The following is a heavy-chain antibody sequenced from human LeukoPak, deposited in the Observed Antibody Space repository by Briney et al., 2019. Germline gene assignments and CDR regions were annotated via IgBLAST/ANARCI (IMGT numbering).Heavy chain of an antibody. CDR1: GFTFSSSW. V-gene: IGHV3-7*03. Sequence: GGSLRLSCVASGFTFSSSWMSWVRQAPGKGPEWVANINKDGSEKYYVDSVKGRFTISRDTAKNSLYLQMNNLRAEDTALYYCARNNDMDVWGQGTTVIVSS. J-gene: IGHJ6*02. CDR3: ARNNDMDV. D-gene: IGHD1/OR15-1a*01. CDR2: INKDGSEK.